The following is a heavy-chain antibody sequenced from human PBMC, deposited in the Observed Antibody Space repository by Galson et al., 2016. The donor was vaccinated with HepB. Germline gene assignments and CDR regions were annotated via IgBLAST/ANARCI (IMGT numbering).Heavy chain of an antibody. D-gene: IGHD3-3*01. J-gene: IGHJ4*02. CDR2: LSGSGGDT. CDR3: AKYPNLEWLSTFHY. V-gene: IGHV3-23*01. Sequence: SLRLSCAASGFTFSSYAMAWVRQAPGKGLEWVSSLSGSGGDTYYADSVKGRFTLSRDNSKNMLYLQMNSLRAEDTAVYYCAKYPNLEWLSTFHYWGQGTLVTVSS. CDR1: GFTFSSYA.